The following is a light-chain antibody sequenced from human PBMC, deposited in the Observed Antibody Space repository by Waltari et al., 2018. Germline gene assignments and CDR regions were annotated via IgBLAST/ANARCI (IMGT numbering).Light chain of an antibody. CDR3: MGALQTAT. CDR2: LGS. CDR1: QSLLHSNGYNY. J-gene: IGKJ5*01. V-gene: IGKV2-28*01. Sequence: EIVMPQSPLSLSVTSGEPASISCRSSQSLLHSNGYNYLDWYVQKPGQSPQVLIYLGSDRASGVPDRFSSSGSGTDFTLRISRVEAEDVGIYYCMGALQTATFGPGTRLDIK.